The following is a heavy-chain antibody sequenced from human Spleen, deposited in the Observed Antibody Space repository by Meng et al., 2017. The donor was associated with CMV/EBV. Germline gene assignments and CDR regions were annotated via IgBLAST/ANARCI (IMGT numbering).Heavy chain of an antibody. CDR2: IYTSGST. Sequence: VQLRAPVPGLVKPSETLSLTCLFSVGSISRYYWSWIRQPAGKGLEWIGRIYTSGSTNYNPSLKSRVTMSVDTSKNQFSLKLSSVTAADTAVYYCARITIFGVVIGWFDPWGQGTLVTVSS. CDR1: VGSISRYY. CDR3: ARITIFGVVIGWFDP. J-gene: IGHJ5*02. V-gene: IGHV4-4*07. D-gene: IGHD3-3*01.